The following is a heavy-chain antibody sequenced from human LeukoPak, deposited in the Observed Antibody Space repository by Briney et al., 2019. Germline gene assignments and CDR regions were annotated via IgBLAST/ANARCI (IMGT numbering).Heavy chain of an antibody. D-gene: IGHD3-9*01. CDR1: GFTFSSYD. J-gene: IGHJ4*02. Sequence: TGGSLRLSCAASGFTFSSYDMHWVRQAPGKGLEWVAVISYDGSNKYYADSVKGRFTISRDNSKNTLYLQMNSLRAEDTAVYYCARAPRGYFDWLLYPDPFDYWGQGTLVTVSS. CDR2: ISYDGSNK. CDR3: ARAPRGYFDWLLYPDPFDY. V-gene: IGHV3-30-3*01.